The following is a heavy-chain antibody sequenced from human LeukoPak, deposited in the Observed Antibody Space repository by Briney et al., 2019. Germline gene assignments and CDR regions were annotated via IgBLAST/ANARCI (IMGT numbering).Heavy chain of an antibody. CDR1: GFTFSSCA. CDR2: ISGSGGRP. CDR3: ARERGSGAFDN. J-gene: IGHJ4*02. D-gene: IGHD2-8*02. Sequence: GGSLRLSCAASGFTFSSCAMSWVRQAPGKGLEWVSAISGSGGRPYYADSVKGRFTISRDNSKNTLYLQMNSLRAEDTAVYYCARERGSGAFDNRGQGTLVTVSS. V-gene: IGHV3-23*01.